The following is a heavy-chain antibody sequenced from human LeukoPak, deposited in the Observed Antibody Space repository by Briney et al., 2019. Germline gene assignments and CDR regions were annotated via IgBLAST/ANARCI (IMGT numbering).Heavy chain of an antibody. CDR1: GFTFSSYT. J-gene: IGHJ6*03. CDR3: AKGGGYEAQYYYYYLDA. D-gene: IGHD5-12*01. CDR2: ISTSSSYI. V-gene: IGHV3-21*01. Sequence: GGSLRLSCAASGFTFSSYTMNWVRQAPGKGLEWVSSISTSSSYIYYADSVKGRFTISRDNAKNSLYLQMNSLRAEDTAVYYCAKGGGYEAQYYYYYLDAWGKGTTVTISS.